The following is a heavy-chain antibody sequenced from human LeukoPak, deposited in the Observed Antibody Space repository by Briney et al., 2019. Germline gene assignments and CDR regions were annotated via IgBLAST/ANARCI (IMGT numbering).Heavy chain of an antibody. CDR3: ERQYDILTGTFPYY. D-gene: IGHD3-9*01. J-gene: IGHJ4*02. Sequence: GGSLRLSCAAAGFTFSNYWMSWVRQAPGKGLDWVANIRQDGNEKYYVGSVRGRFTISRDNAKNSLYLQMNSLRAEDTFFFYCERQYDILTGTFPYYWGQGTLVTVSS. CDR1: GFTFSNYW. V-gene: IGHV3-7*01. CDR2: IRQDGNEK.